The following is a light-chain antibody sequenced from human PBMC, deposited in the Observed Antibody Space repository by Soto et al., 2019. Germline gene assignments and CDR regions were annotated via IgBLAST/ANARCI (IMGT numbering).Light chain of an antibody. Sequence: QSALTQPASMSGSPGQSVTISCTGTSSDVGGYGYVSWYQQHPGNPPKLMIYDVSDRHSGVTNRFSGSKSGNTASLNISGLRAADDPHYYCSSYSKTRPVIFGGGTKRTVL. CDR3: SSYSKTRPVI. CDR1: SSDVGGYGY. CDR2: DVS. J-gene: IGLJ2*01. V-gene: IGLV2-14*03.